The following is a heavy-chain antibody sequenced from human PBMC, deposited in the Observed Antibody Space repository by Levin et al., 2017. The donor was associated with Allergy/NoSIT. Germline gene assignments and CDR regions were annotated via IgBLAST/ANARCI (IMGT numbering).Heavy chain of an antibody. CDR3: AKDLGAPANWSGYIYYYYYGMDV. J-gene: IGHJ6*02. CDR2: ISYDGSNK. V-gene: IGHV3-30*18. D-gene: IGHD3-3*01. Sequence: GESLKISCAASGFTFSSYGMHWVRQAPGKGLEWVAVISYDGSNKYYADSVKGRFTISRDNSKNTLYLQMNSLRAEDTAVYYCAKDLGAPANWSGYIYYYYYGMDVWGQGTTVTVSS. CDR1: GFTFSSYG.